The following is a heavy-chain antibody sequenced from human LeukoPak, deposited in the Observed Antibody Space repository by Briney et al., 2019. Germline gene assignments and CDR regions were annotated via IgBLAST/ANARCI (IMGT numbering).Heavy chain of an antibody. V-gene: IGHV3-23*01. CDR1: GFTFSSDA. CDR3: AKDRSLNGGNSNGYFDY. Sequence: GGSLRLSCAASGFTFSSDAMNWVRQTPGKGLEWVSVISGSGDKTYYADSVKGRFTISRDNSKNTLYLQMNSLRAEDTAVYFCAKDRSLNGGNSNGYFDYWGQGTLVTVSS. CDR2: ISGSGDKT. J-gene: IGHJ4*02. D-gene: IGHD4-23*01.